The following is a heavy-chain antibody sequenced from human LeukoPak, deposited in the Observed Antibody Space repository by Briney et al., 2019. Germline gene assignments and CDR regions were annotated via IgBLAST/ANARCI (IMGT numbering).Heavy chain of an antibody. CDR3: ANALAAASY. J-gene: IGHJ4*02. D-gene: IGHD6-13*01. CDR2: INQRRNT. V-gene: IGHV4-34*01. Sequence: PSETLSLTCVVYGESFSGYSWSWIRQPPGKGLEWIGEINQRRNTNYNPSLKSRVTISIDTSKNQFSLKLSSVTAADTAVYYCANALAAASYWGQGTLVTVSS. CDR1: GESFSGYS.